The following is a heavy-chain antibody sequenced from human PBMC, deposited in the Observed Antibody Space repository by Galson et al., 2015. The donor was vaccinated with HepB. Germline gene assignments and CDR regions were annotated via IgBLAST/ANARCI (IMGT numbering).Heavy chain of an antibody. V-gene: IGHV1-69*02. CDR2: IIPILGIA. CDR3: AGAGSWDIVATIKNYYYCMDV. J-gene: IGHJ6*02. Sequence: SVKVSCKASGGTFSSYTISWVRQAPGQGLEWMGRIIPILGIANYAQKFQGRVTIPADKSTSTAYMELSSLRSEDTAVYYCAGAGSWDIVATIKNYYYCMDVWGQGTTVTVSS. CDR1: GGTFSSYT. D-gene: IGHD5-12*01.